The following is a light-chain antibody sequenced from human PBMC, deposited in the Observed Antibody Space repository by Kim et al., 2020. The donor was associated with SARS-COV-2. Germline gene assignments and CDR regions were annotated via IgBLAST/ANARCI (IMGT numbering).Light chain of an antibody. CDR1: QDIANS. V-gene: IGKV1-27*01. CDR2: AAS. J-gene: IGKJ1*01. CDR3: QKYNSAPWT. Sequence: ASVGDRVTITCRARQDIANSLAWYQQKPGKVPKVLIYAASTLQSGVPSRFSGSGSGTEFTLTIGSLQTEDAATYYCQKYNSAPWTFGPGTKVEIK.